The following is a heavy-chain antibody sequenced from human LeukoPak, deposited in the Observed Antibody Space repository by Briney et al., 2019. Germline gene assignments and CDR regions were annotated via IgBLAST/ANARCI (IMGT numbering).Heavy chain of an antibody. D-gene: IGHD1-14*01. Sequence: SETLSLTCTVSGGSISSSSFYWGWIRQPPGKRLEWIGSIYYSGNTYYNPSLKSRVTISVDTSKNQFSLKLSSVTAADTAVYYCARLNQGNRFDYWGQGTLVTVSS. CDR3: ARLNQGNRFDY. J-gene: IGHJ4*02. V-gene: IGHV4-39*01. CDR2: IYYSGNT. CDR1: GGSISSSSFY.